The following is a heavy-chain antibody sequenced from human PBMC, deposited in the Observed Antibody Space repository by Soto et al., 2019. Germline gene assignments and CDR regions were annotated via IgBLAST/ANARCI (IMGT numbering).Heavy chain of an antibody. J-gene: IGHJ3*02. CDR1: GFTFSSYS. Sequence: GGSLRLSCAASGFTFSSYSMNWVRQAPGKGLEWVSSISSSSSYIYYADSVKGRFTISRDNAKNSLYLQMNSLRAEDTAVYYCGGDSSGYFYPDAFDIWGQGTMVTVSS. CDR3: GGDSSGYFYPDAFDI. CDR2: ISSSSSYI. V-gene: IGHV3-21*01. D-gene: IGHD3-22*01.